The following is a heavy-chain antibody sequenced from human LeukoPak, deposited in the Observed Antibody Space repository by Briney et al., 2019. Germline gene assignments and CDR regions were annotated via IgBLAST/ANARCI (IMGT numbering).Heavy chain of an antibody. D-gene: IGHD6-19*01. CDR2: INPSGGST. CDR1: GYTFTSYY. J-gene: IGHJ5*02. V-gene: IGHV1-46*01. CDR3: ARYLAVAGQGNWFDP. Sequence: GASVKVSCKASGYTFTSYYMHWVRQAPGQGLEWMGIINPSGGSTSYVQKFQGRVTMTRDTSTSTVYMELSSLRSEDTAVYYCARYLAVAGQGNWFDPWGQGTLVTVSS.